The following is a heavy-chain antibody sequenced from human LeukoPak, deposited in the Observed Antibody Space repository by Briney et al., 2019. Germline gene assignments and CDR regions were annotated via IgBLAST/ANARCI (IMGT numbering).Heavy chain of an antibody. D-gene: IGHD3-10*01. V-gene: IGHV3-48*01. Sequence: GRSLRLSCAASGFSFSYYSMTWARQASGKGLEWISYIGVSGSPTYYADSVKARFTISRDDAKNSLYLQMNSLRAEDTAVYYCARNAWKSSDSGRGRMDVWGQGTTVTVSS. CDR1: GFSFSYYS. CDR2: IGVSGSPT. J-gene: IGHJ6*02. CDR3: ARNAWKSSDSGRGRMDV.